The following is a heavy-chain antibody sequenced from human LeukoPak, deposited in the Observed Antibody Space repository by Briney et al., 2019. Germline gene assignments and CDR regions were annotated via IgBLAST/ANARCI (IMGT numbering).Heavy chain of an antibody. V-gene: IGHV3-48*03. J-gene: IGHJ4*02. Sequence: PGGSLTLHCAASGFTFSSYEMNWFRQAPGKGLEGVSYISSSVRTIYYADSVKGRFTISRDNAKNSLYLQMSSLRAEDTAVYYCARDRENVIVGATHGLDYWGQGKLLTVSS. CDR2: ISSSVRTI. CDR1: GFTFSSYE. CDR3: ARDRENVIVGATHGLDY. D-gene: IGHD1-26*01.